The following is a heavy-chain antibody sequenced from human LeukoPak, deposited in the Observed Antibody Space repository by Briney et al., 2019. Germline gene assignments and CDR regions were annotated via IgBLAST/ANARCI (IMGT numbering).Heavy chain of an antibody. V-gene: IGHV4-59*08. CDR2: VYNSGST. J-gene: IGHJ6*03. CDR3: ARPRTAISGAYYYYYMDV. CDR1: SGPMHSYY. D-gene: IGHD5-18*01. Sequence: SETLSLTCTVSSGPMHSYYWSWIRQPPGKGLEWIGYVYNSGSTNYNPSLTSRVTISVDTSKNQFSLNLSSVTAADTAVYYCARPRTAISGAYYYYYMDVWGKGTTVTVSS.